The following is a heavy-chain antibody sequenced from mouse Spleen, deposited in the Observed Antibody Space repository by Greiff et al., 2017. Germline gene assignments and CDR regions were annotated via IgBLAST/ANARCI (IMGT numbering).Heavy chain of an antibody. D-gene: IGHD2-4*01. Sequence: EVKLEESGGGLVKPGGSLKLSCAASGFTFSSYAMSWVRQTPEKRLEWVATISSGGSYTYYPDSVKGRFTISRDNAKNTLYLQMSSLRSEDTAMYYCARHRDDYPYLDYWGQGTTLTVSS. V-gene: IGHV5-9-3*01. CDR1: GFTFSSYA. CDR2: ISSGGSYT. J-gene: IGHJ2*01. CDR3: ARHRDDYPYLDY.